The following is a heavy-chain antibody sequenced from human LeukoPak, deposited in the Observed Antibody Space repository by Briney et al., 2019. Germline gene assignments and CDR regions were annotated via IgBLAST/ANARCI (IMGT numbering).Heavy chain of an antibody. J-gene: IGHJ6*03. Sequence: GGSLRLSCAASGFTFSSYWMSWVHQAPGKGLEWVAVISYDGSNKYYADSVKGRFTISRDNSKNTLYLQMNSLRAEDTAVYYCARSKQAGDYYYYMDVWGKGTTVTVSS. CDR1: GFTFSSYW. V-gene: IGHV3-30-3*01. CDR2: ISYDGSNK. CDR3: ARSKQAGDYYYYMDV. D-gene: IGHD3-10*01.